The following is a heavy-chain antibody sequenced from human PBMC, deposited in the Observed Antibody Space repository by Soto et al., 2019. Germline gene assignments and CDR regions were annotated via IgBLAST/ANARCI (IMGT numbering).Heavy chain of an antibody. CDR1: GGSFNNDY. CDR2: IFHSGIT. V-gene: IGHV4-59*01. Sequence: SETLSLTCTISGGSFNNDYWTWIRQSPGKGLEWIGYIFHSGITDYNPSVKSRVTISIDKSKNLFSLKLTSVTAADTAVYYCARDRYFYDSADYYRTLDSWGQGILVTVSS. CDR3: ARDRYFYDSADYYRTLDS. J-gene: IGHJ5*01. D-gene: IGHD3-22*01.